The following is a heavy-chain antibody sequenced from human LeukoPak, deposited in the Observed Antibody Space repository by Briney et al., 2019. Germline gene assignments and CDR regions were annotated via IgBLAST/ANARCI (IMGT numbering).Heavy chain of an antibody. CDR1: GGSFSNYY. J-gene: IGHJ6*03. Sequence: SETLSLTCAVYGGSFSNYYWSWIRQPPGKGLEWIGEINDSGRTNHNPSLMSRVTVSVDTSKNQFSLRLTSVTATDAAVYYCARRWNYGRNYYIDVWGNGATVSVSS. CDR2: INDSGRT. CDR3: ARRWNYGRNYYIDV. D-gene: IGHD1-7*01. V-gene: IGHV4-34*01.